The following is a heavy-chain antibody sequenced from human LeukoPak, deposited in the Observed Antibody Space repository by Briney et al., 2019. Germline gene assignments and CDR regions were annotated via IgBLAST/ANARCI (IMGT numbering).Heavy chain of an antibody. CDR2: ISSSSSTI. J-gene: IGHJ4*02. V-gene: IGHV3-48*01. CDR3: ARRGSYLEFDY. Sequence: PGGSLRLSCAASGFTFSTYSMNWVRQAPGKGLEWVSYISSSSSTIFYADSVKGRFTISRDNAKNSLYLQMNNLRAEDTAVYYCARRGSYLEFDYWGQGTLVTVSS. D-gene: IGHD1-26*01. CDR1: GFTFSTYS.